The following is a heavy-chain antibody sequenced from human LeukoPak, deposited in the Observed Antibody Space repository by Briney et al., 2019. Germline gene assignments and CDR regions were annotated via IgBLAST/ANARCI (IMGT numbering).Heavy chain of an antibody. Sequence: GGSLRLSCAASGFTFSSYWMHWVRQAPGKGLVWVSSINSDGSSISYADSVKGRFTISRDNAKNTLYVQMNSLRAEDTAVYYCARGGSTRYYGWGQGTLVTVSS. D-gene: IGHD2-2*01. CDR2: INSDGSSI. CDR3: ARGGSTRYYG. J-gene: IGHJ4*02. CDR1: GFTFSSYW. V-gene: IGHV3-74*01.